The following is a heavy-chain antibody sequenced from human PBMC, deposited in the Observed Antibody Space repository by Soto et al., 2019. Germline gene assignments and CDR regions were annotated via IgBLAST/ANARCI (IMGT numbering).Heavy chain of an antibody. CDR3: ARDENGWFDP. Sequence: PGGSLRLSCAASGFTFSSYAMHWVRQAPGKGLEWVAVISYDGGNKYYADSVKGRFTISRDNSKNTLYLQMNSLRAEDTAVYYCARDENGWFDPWGQGTLVTVSS. CDR1: GFTFSSYA. J-gene: IGHJ5*02. CDR2: ISYDGGNK. V-gene: IGHV3-30-3*01.